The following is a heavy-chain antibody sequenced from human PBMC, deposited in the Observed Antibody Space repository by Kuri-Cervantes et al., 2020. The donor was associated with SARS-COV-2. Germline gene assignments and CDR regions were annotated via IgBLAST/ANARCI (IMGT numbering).Heavy chain of an antibody. CDR3: ARGSTGYYYYYMDV. J-gene: IGHJ6*03. CDR2: INHSGST. CDR1: GGSFSGYC. Sequence: SQTLSLTCAVYGGSFSGYCWSWIRQPPGKGLEWIGEINHSGSTNYNPSLKSRVTISVDTSKNQFSLKLSSVTAADTAVYYCARGSTGYYYYYMDVWGKGTTVTVSS. D-gene: IGHD3-9*01. V-gene: IGHV4-34*01.